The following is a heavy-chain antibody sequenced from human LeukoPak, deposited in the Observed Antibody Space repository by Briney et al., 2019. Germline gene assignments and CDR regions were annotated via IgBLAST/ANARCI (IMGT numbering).Heavy chain of an antibody. V-gene: IGHV4-39*07. D-gene: IGHD1-26*01. Sequence: SETLSLTCTVSGGSISSSNFYWGWIRQPPGKGLEWIGSIYYSGSTYYNPSLKSRVTISVDTSKNQFSLKLSSVTAADTAVYYCARDLQWELLPRVDYWGQGTLVTVSS. J-gene: IGHJ4*02. CDR1: GGSISSSNFY. CDR2: IYYSGST. CDR3: ARDLQWELLPRVDY.